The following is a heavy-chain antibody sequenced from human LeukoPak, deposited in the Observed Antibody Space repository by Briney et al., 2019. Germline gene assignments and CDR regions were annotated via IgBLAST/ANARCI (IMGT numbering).Heavy chain of an antibody. Sequence: PGGSLRLSCAASGFTFSDYYMSWIRQAPGKGLEWVSYISSSGSTIYHADSVKGRFTISRDNAKNSLYLQMNSLRAEDTAVYYCARVGSYSSSSYYYYYMDVWGEGTTVTVSS. V-gene: IGHV3-11*01. J-gene: IGHJ6*03. D-gene: IGHD6-6*01. CDR2: ISSSGSTI. CDR1: GFTFSDYY. CDR3: ARVGSYSSSSYYYYYMDV.